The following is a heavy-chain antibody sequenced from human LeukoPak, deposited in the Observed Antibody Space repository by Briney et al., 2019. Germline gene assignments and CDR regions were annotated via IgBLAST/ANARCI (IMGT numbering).Heavy chain of an antibody. D-gene: IGHD6-13*01. J-gene: IGHJ4*02. CDR2: IWYDGSNK. V-gene: IGHV3-33*01. CDR3: AREAPGAAGTDY. CDR1: GFTFSSYG. Sequence: GRSLRLSCAASGFTFSSYGMHWVRQAPGKGLEWVAVIWYDGSNKYYADSVKGRFTISRDNSKNTLYLQMHSLRAEDTAVYYCAREAPGAAGTDYWGQGTLVTVSS.